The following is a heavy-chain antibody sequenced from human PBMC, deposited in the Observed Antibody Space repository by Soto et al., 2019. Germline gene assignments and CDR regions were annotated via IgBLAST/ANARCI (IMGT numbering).Heavy chain of an antibody. CDR1: GGSISSYY. CDR3: ARGVGSSPPRY. V-gene: IGHV4-59*01. Sequence: SETLSLTCTVSGGSISSYYWSWVRQPPGHELEWIGYIYASGSPYYNPSLRSRVTISADTSKNQISLKLTSPTAADTAVYYCARGVGSSPPRYWGRGTLVTVSS. CDR2: IYASGSP. J-gene: IGHJ4*02. D-gene: IGHD1-26*01.